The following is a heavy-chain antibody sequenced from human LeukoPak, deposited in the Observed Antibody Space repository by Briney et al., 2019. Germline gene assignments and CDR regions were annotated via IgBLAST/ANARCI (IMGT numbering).Heavy chain of an antibody. D-gene: IGHD2-2*01. CDR3: AREDLSDVIPRLKDIVVVPAAFDY. CDR2: INHSGST. Sequence: SETLSLTCAVYGGSFSGYYWSWIRQPPGKGLEWIEEINHSGSTNYNPSLKSRVTISVDTSKNQFSLKLSSVTAADTAVYYCAREDLSDVIPRLKDIVVVPAAFDYWSQGTLVTVSS. V-gene: IGHV4-34*01. J-gene: IGHJ4*02. CDR1: GGSFSGYY.